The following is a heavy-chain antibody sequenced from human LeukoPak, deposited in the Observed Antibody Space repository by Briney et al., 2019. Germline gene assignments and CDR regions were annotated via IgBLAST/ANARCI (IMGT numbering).Heavy chain of an antibody. J-gene: IGHJ3*02. CDR3: ARHPPSYKGAFDI. V-gene: IGHV4-59*08. D-gene: IGHD1-14*01. Sequence: VYIYYSGNTNYNPSLKSRVTISVDTSKNQFSLKLNSVTAADTAVYFCARHPPSYKGAFDIWGQGTMVTVSS. CDR2: IYYSGNT.